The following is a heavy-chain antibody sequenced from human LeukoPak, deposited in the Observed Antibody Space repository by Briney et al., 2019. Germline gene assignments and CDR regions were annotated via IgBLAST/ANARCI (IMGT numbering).Heavy chain of an antibody. J-gene: IGHJ5*02. CDR1: GFTFSGDT. CDR3: ARSSSSRVDWFDP. D-gene: IGHD6-13*01. V-gene: IGHV3-21*01. CDR2: ISIRVDI. Sequence: GGSLRPSCAPSGFTFSGDTMSAVRQAPGKGLEWVSSISIRVDISNTTSVKGRFTISRDNAKNSLYLQMNSLRAEDTAVYYCARSSSSRVDWFDPWGQGTLVTVSS.